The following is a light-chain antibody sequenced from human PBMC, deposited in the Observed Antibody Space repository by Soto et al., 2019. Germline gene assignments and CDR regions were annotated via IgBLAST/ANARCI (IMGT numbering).Light chain of an antibody. CDR3: CSYARRYTFYV. V-gene: IGLV2-11*01. CDR1: SSDVGGYNY. CDR2: DVT. J-gene: IGLJ1*01. Sequence: QSSLTQPRSVSGSPGQSVTISCTGASSDVGGYNYVSWYQQHPGKAPKLMIYDVTKRPSGVPDRFSGSKPGNTASLTISGLQAEDEADYYCCSYARRYTFYVLGNGTKVTVL.